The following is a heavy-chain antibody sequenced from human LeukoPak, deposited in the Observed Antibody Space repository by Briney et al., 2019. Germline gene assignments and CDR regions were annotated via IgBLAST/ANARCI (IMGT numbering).Heavy chain of an antibody. CDR1: GFTFSSYA. Sequence: GGSLRLSCAASGFTFSSYAMSWVRQAPGKGLEWVANIKQDGSEKYYVDSEQGRFTISRDNAKNSLYLQVNSLKAEDTAVYYCARGWIKQWLVYYFDYWGQGTLVTVSS. D-gene: IGHD6-19*01. CDR2: IKQDGSEK. CDR3: ARGWIKQWLVYYFDY. J-gene: IGHJ4*02. V-gene: IGHV3-7*01.